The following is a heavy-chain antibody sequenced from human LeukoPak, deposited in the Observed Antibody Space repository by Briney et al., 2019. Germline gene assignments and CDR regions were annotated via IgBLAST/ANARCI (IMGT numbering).Heavy chain of an antibody. J-gene: IGHJ4*02. V-gene: IGHV3-11*06. Sequence: PGGSLRLSCAASGFTFSDYYMSWIRQAPGKGLEWVSYISSSSSHTTYADSVKGRFTISRDNAKNSQSLQVNSLRADDTAVYYCARVGSIAAAGTPDYWGQGTLVTVSS. CDR1: GFTFSDYY. CDR3: ARVGSIAAAGTPDY. CDR2: ISSSSSHT. D-gene: IGHD6-13*01.